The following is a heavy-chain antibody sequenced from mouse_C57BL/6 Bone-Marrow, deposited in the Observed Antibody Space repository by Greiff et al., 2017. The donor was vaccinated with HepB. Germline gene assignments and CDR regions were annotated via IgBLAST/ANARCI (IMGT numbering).Heavy chain of an antibody. V-gene: IGHV1-69*01. J-gene: IGHJ4*01. CDR3: ARRLGGAMDY. CDR2: IDPSDSYT. CDR1: GYTFTSYW. D-gene: IGHD3-2*02. Sequence: VQLQQPGAELVMPGASVKLSCKASGYTFTSYWMHWVKQRPGQGLEWIGEIDPSDSYTNYNQKFKGKSTLTVDKSSSTAYMKLSSLTSEDSAVYYCARRLGGAMDYWGQGTSVTVSS.